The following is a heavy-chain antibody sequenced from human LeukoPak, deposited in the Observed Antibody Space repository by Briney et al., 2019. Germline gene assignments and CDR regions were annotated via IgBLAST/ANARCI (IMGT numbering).Heavy chain of an antibody. D-gene: IGHD5-12*01. CDR1: GFTFSSYA. CDR2: ISGSGGST. J-gene: IGHJ6*02. CDR3: ARDVKDIVRTSSLYYAMAV. V-gene: IGHV3-23*01. Sequence: GGSLRLSCAASGFTFSSYAMSWVRQAPGKGLEWVSAISGSGGSTYYADSVKGRFTTSRDNAKKSLFLQMNSLRAEDTAIYYCARDVKDIVRTSSLYYAMAVWGQGTRVTVSS.